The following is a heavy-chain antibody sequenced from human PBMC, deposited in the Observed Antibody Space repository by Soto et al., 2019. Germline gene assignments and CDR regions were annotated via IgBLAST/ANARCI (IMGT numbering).Heavy chain of an antibody. Sequence: SVKVSCKASGGTFSSYAISWVRQAPGQGLEWMGGIIPIFGTANYAQKFQGRVTITADESTSTAYMELSSLRSEDTAVYYCASRGYCGGDCYPALSYGMDVWGQGTTVTAP. CDR1: GGTFSSYA. D-gene: IGHD2-21*02. V-gene: IGHV1-69*13. J-gene: IGHJ6*02. CDR3: ASRGYCGGDCYPALSYGMDV. CDR2: IIPIFGTA.